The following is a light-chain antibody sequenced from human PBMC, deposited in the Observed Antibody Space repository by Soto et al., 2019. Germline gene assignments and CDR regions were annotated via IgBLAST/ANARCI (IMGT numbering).Light chain of an antibody. CDR1: QSITSS. CDR2: AAS. J-gene: IGKJ1*01. V-gene: IGKV1-39*01. Sequence: DIQMTQSPSSLSASVGDRVTITCRASQSITSSLHWYQQKPGKAPKLLIYAASSLQRGVPSRFRGSGSGTDVTLTISSLQPEDFATYYCQQSHTTPRTFGQGTKVEIK. CDR3: QQSHTTPRT.